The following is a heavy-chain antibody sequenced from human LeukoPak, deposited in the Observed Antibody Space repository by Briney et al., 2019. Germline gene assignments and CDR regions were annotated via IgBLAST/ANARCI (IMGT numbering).Heavy chain of an antibody. CDR1: GFTFSSYA. D-gene: IGHD2-2*01. CDR3: DCSSTSCYAAGDY. J-gene: IGHJ4*02. CDR2: ISGSGGST. Sequence: GGSLRLSCAASGFTFSSYAMSWVRQAPGEGLEWVSHISGSGGSTYYGDSVKGRFTISRDNSKNTLYLQMNSLRAEDTAVYYCDCSSTSCYAAGDYWGQGTLVTVSS. V-gene: IGHV3-23*01.